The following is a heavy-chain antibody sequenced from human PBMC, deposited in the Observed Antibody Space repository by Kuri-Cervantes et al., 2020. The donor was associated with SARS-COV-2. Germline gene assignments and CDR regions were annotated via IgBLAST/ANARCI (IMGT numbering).Heavy chain of an antibody. CDR2: INSDGTST. D-gene: IGHD5-24*01. CDR1: GFTVSSNY. J-gene: IGHJ6*03. Sequence: GGSLRLSCAASGFTVSSNYMSWVRQAPGKGLVWVSRINSDGTSTRYADSVKGRFTISRDNARDTLYLQMNSLRAEDTAVYYCAKMAPRYYMDVWGKGTTVTVSS. V-gene: IGHV3-74*01. CDR3: AKMAPRYYMDV.